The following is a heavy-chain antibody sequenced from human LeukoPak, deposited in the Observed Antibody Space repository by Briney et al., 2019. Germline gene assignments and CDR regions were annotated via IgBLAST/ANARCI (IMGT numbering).Heavy chain of an antibody. CDR1: GFTFDDYA. Sequence: GGSLRLSCAASGFTFDDYAMHWVRQAPGKGLEWVSGISWNSGSIGYADSVKGRFTISRDNAKNSLYLQMNSLRAEDTAVYYCARLGYGLYYYYYGMDVWGQGTTVTVSS. V-gene: IGHV3-9*01. CDR2: ISWNSGSI. D-gene: IGHD5-18*01. J-gene: IGHJ6*02. CDR3: ARLGYGLYYYYYGMDV.